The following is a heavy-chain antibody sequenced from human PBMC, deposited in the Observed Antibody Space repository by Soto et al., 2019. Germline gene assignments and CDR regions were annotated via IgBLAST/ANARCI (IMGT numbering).Heavy chain of an antibody. V-gene: IGHV3-23*01. J-gene: IGHJ4*02. Sequence: VQLLESGGGLVQPGGSLGLSCAASGFTFSSYAMSWVRQAPGKGLEWVSTISGRGLTTYLADSVKGRFTISRDNSKSTLHLQMNSLRAEDTAVYYCAKEGATSLYYFDYRGQGTLVSVSS. CDR3: AKEGATSLYYFDY. CDR2: ISGRGLTT. D-gene: IGHD5-12*01. CDR1: GFTFSSYA.